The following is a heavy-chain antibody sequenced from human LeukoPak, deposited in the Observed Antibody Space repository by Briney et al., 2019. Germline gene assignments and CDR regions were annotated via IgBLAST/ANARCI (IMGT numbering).Heavy chain of an antibody. CDR2: ISAYNGNT. CDR1: GYTFTSYG. V-gene: IGHV1-18*01. CDR3: ARDLSPMVRGVKGNMDV. Sequence: APVKVSCKASGYTFTSYGISWVRQAPVQGLEWMGWISAYNGNTNYAQKLQGRVTMTTDTSTSTAYMELRSLRSDDTAVYYCARDLSPMVRGVKGNMDVWGKGTTVTISS. D-gene: IGHD3-10*01. J-gene: IGHJ6*03.